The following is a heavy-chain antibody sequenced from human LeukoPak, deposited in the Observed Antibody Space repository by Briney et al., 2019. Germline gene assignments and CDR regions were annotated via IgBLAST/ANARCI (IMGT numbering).Heavy chain of an antibody. CDR3: ARDAGNSGYGCDL. D-gene: IGHD5-12*01. V-gene: IGHV3-23*01. Sequence: GGSLRLSCAASRFTFSNYAMSWVRQAPGKGLECVSTISGSGGSTFYADSVKGRFTISRDNARNSLYLQMNNLRGEDTAIYYCARDAGNSGYGCDLWGQGTLVTVSS. CDR1: RFTFSNYA. J-gene: IGHJ5*02. CDR2: ISGSGGST.